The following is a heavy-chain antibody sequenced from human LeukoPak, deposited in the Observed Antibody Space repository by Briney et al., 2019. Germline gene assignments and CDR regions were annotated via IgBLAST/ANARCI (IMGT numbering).Heavy chain of an antibody. V-gene: IGHV4-34*01. CDR3: ARERRYYYDSSPNWFDP. D-gene: IGHD3-22*01. CDR1: GGSFSGYY. Sequence: SETLSLTCAVYGGSFSGYYWSWIRQPPGKGLEWIGEINHSGSTNYNPSLKSRVTISVDTSKNQFSLTLCSVTAADTAVYYCARERRYYYDSSPNWFDPWGQGTLVTVSS. CDR2: INHSGST. J-gene: IGHJ5*02.